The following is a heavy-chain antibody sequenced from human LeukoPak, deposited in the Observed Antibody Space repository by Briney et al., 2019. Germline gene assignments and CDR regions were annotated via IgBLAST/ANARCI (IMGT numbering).Heavy chain of an antibody. CDR2: IYPADSDT. D-gene: IGHD6-19*01. Sequence: GESLKISCQASGYSFTSYWIGWVRQMPGKGLEWMGIIYPADSDTKYSPSFQGQVTVSADKSISTAYLQWSSLKASDTAIYFCARTGYSSGWYVGSFQYWGQGTLVTVSS. CDR3: ARTGYSSGWYVGSFQY. J-gene: IGHJ4*02. V-gene: IGHV5-51*01. CDR1: GYSFTSYW.